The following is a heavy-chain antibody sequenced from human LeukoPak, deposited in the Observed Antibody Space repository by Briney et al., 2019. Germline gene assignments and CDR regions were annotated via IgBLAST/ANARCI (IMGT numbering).Heavy chain of an antibody. V-gene: IGHV4-30-4*01. D-gene: IGHD6-19*01. CDR3: ARAAVGVVDY. J-gene: IGHJ4*02. CDR1: GGSISSGDYY. Sequence: SETLSLTCTVSGGSISSGDYYWSWIRQPPGKGLEWIGYIYYSGSTYYNPSLMSRVTISVDTSKNQFSLKLSSVTAADTAVYYCARAAVGVVDYWGQGTLVTVSS. CDR2: IYYSGST.